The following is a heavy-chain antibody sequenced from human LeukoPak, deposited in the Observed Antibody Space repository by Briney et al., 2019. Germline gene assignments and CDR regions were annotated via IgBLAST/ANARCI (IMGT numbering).Heavy chain of an antibody. CDR2: ISCSGGST. Sequence: GGSLRLSCAASGFTFSSYAMSWVRQAPGKGLEGVSAISCSGGSTYYADSVKGRFTISRDNSKNTLYLQMNSLRAEDRAVYYCAKAQYSSSWRNWFDHWGQGTLVTVSS. J-gene: IGHJ5*02. CDR3: AKAQYSSSWRNWFDH. CDR1: GFTFSSYA. D-gene: IGHD6-13*01. V-gene: IGHV3-23*01.